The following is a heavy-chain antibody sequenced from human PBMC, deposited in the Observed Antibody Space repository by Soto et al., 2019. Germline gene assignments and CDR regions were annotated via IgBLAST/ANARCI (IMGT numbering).Heavy chain of an antibody. D-gene: IGHD2-15*01. CDR3: AREKVVVVGGSHVDCFDL. J-gene: IGHJ4*02. CDR1: GFSFSNFA. CDR2: ISGSGVTT. Sequence: VQLLESGGGLVQPGGSLRLSCAASGFSFSNFAMSWVRQVPGKGLEWVSGISGSGVTTYYADSVKGRLTISRDKSKNTLSLQMNSLRAKDTAVYYCAREKVVVVGGSHVDCFDLWGQGTLVTVSS. V-gene: IGHV3-23*01.